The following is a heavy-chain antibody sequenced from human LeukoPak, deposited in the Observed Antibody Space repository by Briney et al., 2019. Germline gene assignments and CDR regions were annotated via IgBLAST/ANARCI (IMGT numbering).Heavy chain of an antibody. J-gene: IGHJ4*02. CDR2: ISGSGGST. CDR1: GFTFSSYA. D-gene: IGHD3-10*01. V-gene: IGHV3-23*01. CDR3: VRTMVRGVISYYFDY. Sequence: QPGGSLRLSCAASGFTFSSYAMSWVRQAPGKGLELVSAISGSGGSTYYADSVKGRFTISRDNSKNTLYLQMNSLRAEDTAVYYCVRTMVRGVISYYFDYWGQGTLVTVSS.